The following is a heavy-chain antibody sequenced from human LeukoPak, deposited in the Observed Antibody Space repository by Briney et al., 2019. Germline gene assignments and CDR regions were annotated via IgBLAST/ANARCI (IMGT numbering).Heavy chain of an antibody. V-gene: IGHV3-66*01. CDR3: ARDSSGWYPDY. D-gene: IGHD6-19*01. J-gene: IGHJ4*02. CDR2: IYSGGST. CDR1: GFTVSSNY. Sequence: GGSLRLSCAASGFTVSSNYMSWVRQAPGKGLEWVSVIYSGGSTYYADSVKGRFTISRDNSKNTLYLQMNSLRAEDTAVYYCARDSSGWYPDYWGQGTLATVSS.